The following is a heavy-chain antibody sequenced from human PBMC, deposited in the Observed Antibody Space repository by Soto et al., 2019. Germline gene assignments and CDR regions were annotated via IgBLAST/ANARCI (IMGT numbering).Heavy chain of an antibody. V-gene: IGHV1-2*04. CDR3: ARESGGATASLDSYYCYMDV. CDR2: INPNSGVT. Sequence: QVQLVQSGAEVMEPGASVTVSCRASGDRFTDYYMHRVRQAPGQGLEWMGGINPNSGVTKYAQKFQCWVTMTRDTSIRTVYMQMSRLRFDDTAIYYCARESGGATASLDSYYCYMDVWGTGTTVTVSS. J-gene: IGHJ6*03. D-gene: IGHD5-12*01. CDR1: GDRFTDYY.